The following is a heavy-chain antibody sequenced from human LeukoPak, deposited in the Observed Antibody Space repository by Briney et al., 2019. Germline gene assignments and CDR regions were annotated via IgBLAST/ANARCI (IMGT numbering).Heavy chain of an antibody. CDR1: GFSISTYW. CDR2: INSDGSTT. J-gene: IGHJ4*02. CDR3: AREGFFDC. V-gene: IGHV3-74*01. Sequence: GGSLRLPCAASGFSISTYWMYWVRQAPGKGLMWVSRINSDGSTTSYADSVEGRFIISRDNAKNTLFLEMNSLRAEDTAVYYCAREGFFDCWGRGTLVTVSS.